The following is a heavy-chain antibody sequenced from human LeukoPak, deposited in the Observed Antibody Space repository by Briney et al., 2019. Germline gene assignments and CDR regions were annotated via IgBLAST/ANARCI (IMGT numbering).Heavy chain of an antibody. V-gene: IGHV5-51*01. CDR1: GYSFTNYW. J-gene: IGHJ5*02. Sequence: GESLKIFCKGSGYSFTNYWIAWMRQMPGKDLEWMGSIHPGNSGTTYSPSFQGQVTLSADKSITTAYLQWSSLKASDTALYYCARHPTGFPNWFDPWGQGTLVTVFS. CDR2: IHPGNSGT. CDR3: ARHPTGFPNWFDP. D-gene: IGHD1-14*01.